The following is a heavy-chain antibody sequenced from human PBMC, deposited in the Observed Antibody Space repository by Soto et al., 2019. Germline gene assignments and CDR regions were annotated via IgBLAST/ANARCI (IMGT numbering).Heavy chain of an antibody. V-gene: IGHV5-51*01. CDR1: GYSFTSYW. D-gene: IGHD6-13*01. CDR2: IYPGDSDT. CDR3: AREGFAADLRNWYAP. Sequence: GECLKISCKGSGYSFTSYWIGWVRQMPGKGLEWMGIIYPGDSDTRYSPSFQGQVTISADKSISTAYLQWSSLKASDTAMYYCAREGFAADLRNWYAPWGQGTLVTVSS. J-gene: IGHJ5*02.